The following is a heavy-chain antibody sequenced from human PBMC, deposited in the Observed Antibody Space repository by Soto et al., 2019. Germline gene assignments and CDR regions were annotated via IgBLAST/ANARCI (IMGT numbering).Heavy chain of an antibody. CDR1: GFSLSTSGVG. V-gene: IGHV2-5*01. J-gene: IGHJ4*02. CDR3: AHFRDYDYVWGSYRYGFDY. D-gene: IGHD3-16*02. Sequence: SGPTLVNPTQTLTLTCTFSGFSLSTSGVGVGWIRQPPGKALEWLALIYWNDDKRHSPSLKSRLTITKDTSKNQVVLTMTNMDPVDTATYYCAHFRDYDYVWGSYRYGFDYWGQGTLVTVSS. CDR2: IYWNDDK.